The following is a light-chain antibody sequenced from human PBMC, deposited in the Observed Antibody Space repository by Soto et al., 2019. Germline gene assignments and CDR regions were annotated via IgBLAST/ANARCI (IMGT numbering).Light chain of an antibody. CDR1: QDVGSN. CDR3: QQYNNWPPWT. V-gene: IGKV3-15*01. J-gene: IGKJ1*01. Sequence: EIVMTQSPATLSVSPGESCTLSCSASQDVGSNLAWYQQRPGQAPRLLIFGASTRATDISARFSGSGSGTEFTLTISSLQSEDFAVYYCQQYNNWPPWTFGQGSKVDI. CDR2: GAS.